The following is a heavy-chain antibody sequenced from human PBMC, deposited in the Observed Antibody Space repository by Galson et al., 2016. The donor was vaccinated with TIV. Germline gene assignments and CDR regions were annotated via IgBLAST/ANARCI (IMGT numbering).Heavy chain of an antibody. CDR1: GFAVSSYE. CDR3: ARDGGNAWEYDC. J-gene: IGHJ4*02. Sequence: SLRLSCAASGFAVSSYEMNWVRQAPGKGLEWLSYIGRGANFRDYSDSVKGRFTVSEDNAKNSLYLQISSLRAEDTGVYYCARDGGNAWEYDCWGRGTLVTVSP. V-gene: IGHV3-48*03. CDR2: IGRGANFR. D-gene: IGHD1-26*01.